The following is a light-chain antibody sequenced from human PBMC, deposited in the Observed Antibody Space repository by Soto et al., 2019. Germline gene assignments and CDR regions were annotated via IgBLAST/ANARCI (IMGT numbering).Light chain of an antibody. Sequence: QSVLTQPPSASGTPGQRVTISCSGSSSNIGSKYVCWYQQLPGTAPKLLIYRDNQRPSGVPDRFSGSKSGTSASLASSGLRSEDEADYFCAAWDDSLSGRVFGGGTKLTVL. J-gene: IGLJ3*02. V-gene: IGLV1-47*01. CDR2: RDN. CDR3: AAWDDSLSGRV. CDR1: SSNIGSKY.